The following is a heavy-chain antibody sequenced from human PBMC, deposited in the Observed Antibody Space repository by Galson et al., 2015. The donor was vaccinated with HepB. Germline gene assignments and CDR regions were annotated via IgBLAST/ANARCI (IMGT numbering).Heavy chain of an antibody. CDR2: IDPSDSYT. J-gene: IGHJ5*02. D-gene: IGHD6-6*01. CDR3: ARHGTLLDVGSSSGWFDP. Sequence: QSGAEVKKPGESLRISCKGSGYSFTSYWISWVRQMPGKGLEWMGRIDPSDSYTNYSPSFQGHVTISADKSISTAYLQWSSLKASDTAMYYCARHGTLLDVGSSSGWFDPWGQGTLVTVSS. CDR1: GYSFTSYW. V-gene: IGHV5-10-1*01.